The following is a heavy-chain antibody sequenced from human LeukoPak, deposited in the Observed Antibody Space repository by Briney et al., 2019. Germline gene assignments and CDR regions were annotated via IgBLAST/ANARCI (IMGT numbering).Heavy chain of an antibody. J-gene: IGHJ4*02. D-gene: IGHD6-13*01. CDR2: IYYSGST. V-gene: IGHV4-61*01. Sequence: SETLSLTCTVSGDSVSSGSYYWSWIRQPPGKGLEWIGYIYYSGSTNYYPSLKSRVTISVDRSKNQFSLKLTSVTAADTAVYFCASRPGIAAAVASWGQGSLVTVSS. CDR1: GDSVSSGSYY. CDR3: ASRPGIAAAVAS.